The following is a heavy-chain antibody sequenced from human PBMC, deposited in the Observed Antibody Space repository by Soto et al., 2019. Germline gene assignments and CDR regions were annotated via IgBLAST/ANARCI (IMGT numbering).Heavy chain of an antibody. CDR1: GFTFSSYD. CDR3: ARAAGYSYGSYYYYYGMDV. D-gene: IGHD5-18*01. Sequence: EVQLVESGGGLVQPGGSLRLSCAASGFTFSSYDMHWVRQATGKGLEWVSVIGTAGDTYYPGSVKGRFTIPRENAKNSFYLQMNSLRAEDTAVYYCARAAGYSYGSYYYYYGMDVWGQGTTVTVSS. CDR2: IGTAGDT. V-gene: IGHV3-13*01. J-gene: IGHJ6*02.